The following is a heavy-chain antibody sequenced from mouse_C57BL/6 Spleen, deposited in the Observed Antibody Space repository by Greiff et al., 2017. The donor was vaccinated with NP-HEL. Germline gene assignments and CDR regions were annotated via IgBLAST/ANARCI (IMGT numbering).Heavy chain of an antibody. V-gene: IGHV1-74*01. D-gene: IGHD1-1*01. J-gene: IGHJ3*01. CDR2: IHPSDSDT. CDR3: AMEGSSYWFAY. CDR1: GYTFTSYW. Sequence: QVQLQQSGAELVKPGASVKVSCKASGYTFTSYWMHWVKQRPGQGLEWIGRIHPSDSDTNYNQKFKGKATLTVDKSSSTAYMQLSILTSEDSAVYYCAMEGSSYWFAYWGQGTLVTVSA.